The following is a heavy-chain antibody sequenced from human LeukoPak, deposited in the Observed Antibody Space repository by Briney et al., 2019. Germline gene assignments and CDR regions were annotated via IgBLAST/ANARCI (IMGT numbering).Heavy chain of an antibody. Sequence: PSETLSLTCTVSGGSISSYHWSWIRQPPGKGLEWIGYIYYSGSTNYNPSLKSRVTISVDTSKNQFSLKLSSVTAADTAVYYCARQYCSGGSCHVDYWGQGTLVTVSS. J-gene: IGHJ4*02. V-gene: IGHV4-59*01. CDR1: GGSISSYH. D-gene: IGHD2-15*01. CDR3: ARQYCSGGSCHVDY. CDR2: IYYSGST.